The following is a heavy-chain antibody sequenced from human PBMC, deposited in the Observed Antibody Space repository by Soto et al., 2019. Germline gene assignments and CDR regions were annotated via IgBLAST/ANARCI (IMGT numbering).Heavy chain of an antibody. CDR3: AKDRIGVGYSYGPDY. CDR2: ISGSGGST. CDR1: GFTFSSYA. V-gene: IGHV3-23*01. Sequence: GGSLRLSCAASGFTFSSYAMSWVRQAPGKGLEWVSAISGSGGSTYYADSVKGRFTISRDNSKNTLYLQMNSLGAEDTAVYYCAKDRIGVGYSYGPDYWGQGTLVTVSS. D-gene: IGHD5-18*01. J-gene: IGHJ4*02.